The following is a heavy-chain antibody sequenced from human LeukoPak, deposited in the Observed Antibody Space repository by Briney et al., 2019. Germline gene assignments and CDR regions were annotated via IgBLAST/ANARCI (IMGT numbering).Heavy chain of an antibody. CDR1: GGSISSGSYY. J-gene: IGHJ6*03. CDR2: IYTSGST. V-gene: IGHV4-61*02. CDR3: ARVGYYYYMDV. Sequence: PSETLSLTCTVSGGSISSGSYYWSWIRQPAGKGLEWIGRIYTSGSTNHNPSLKSRVTISLDTSKNQFSLKLSSVTAADTAMYYCARVGYYYYMDVWGKGTTVTVSS.